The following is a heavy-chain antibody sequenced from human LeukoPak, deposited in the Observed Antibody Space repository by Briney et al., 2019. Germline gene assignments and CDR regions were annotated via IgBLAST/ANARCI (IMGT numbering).Heavy chain of an antibody. J-gene: IGHJ4*02. V-gene: IGHV4-4*07. D-gene: IGHD2-21*01. CDR1: GGSISSYY. CDR2: ISASGNT. CDR3: ARQSGYGGDIDY. Sequence: SETLSLTCTVSGGSISSYYWNWIWQPAGKGLEWIGRISASGNTNYNPSLKSRVTLSVDASKNQFSLKLSSVTAADTAVYYCARQSGYGGDIDYWGQGTLVTVSS.